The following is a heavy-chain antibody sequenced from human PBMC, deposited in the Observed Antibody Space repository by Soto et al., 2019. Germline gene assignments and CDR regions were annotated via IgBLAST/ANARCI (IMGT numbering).Heavy chain of an antibody. CDR1: GYIFIGYY. CDR3: ARASLSVVGRSTTGLDY. Sequence: ASVKVSCKASGYIFIGYYMHWVRQAPGQGPEWMGWINLNNGDTNYAQKFQGRVTVTRDTSISTAYMELSGLGGDDTAIYYCARASLSVVGRSTTGLDYWGQGTLVTVSS. D-gene: IGHD6-19*01. J-gene: IGHJ4*02. CDR2: INLNNGDT. V-gene: IGHV1-2*02.